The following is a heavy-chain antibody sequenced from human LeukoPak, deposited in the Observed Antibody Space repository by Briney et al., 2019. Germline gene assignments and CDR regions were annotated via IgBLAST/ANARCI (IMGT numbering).Heavy chain of an antibody. CDR2: IRYDGSSR. Sequence: GGSVRLSCAASGFTLSSYGMHWVRQAPDKGLEGVAFIRYDGSSRYSADSVKGRFTISRDNSKNTLSLQMNSLRAEDTAVYYCAKDRAAWSGYSYPYFDYWGQGTLVTVSS. CDR1: GFTLSSYG. V-gene: IGHV3-30*02. CDR3: AKDRAAWSGYSYPYFDY. D-gene: IGHD3-3*01. J-gene: IGHJ4*02.